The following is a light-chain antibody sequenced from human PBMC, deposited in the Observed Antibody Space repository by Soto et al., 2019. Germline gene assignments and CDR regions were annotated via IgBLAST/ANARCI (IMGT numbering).Light chain of an antibody. V-gene: IGLV2-14*01. Sequence: QSVLTQPASVSGSPGQSITISCTGSSSDIGGYNYVSWYQQHPGKAPKLIIYDVTYRPSGLSYRFSAPKSGSTASLTISGLQPEDEADYYCSSYLGSTTHILFGGGTKLTVL. CDR1: SSDIGGYNY. J-gene: IGLJ2*01. CDR2: DVT. CDR3: SSYLGSTTHIL.